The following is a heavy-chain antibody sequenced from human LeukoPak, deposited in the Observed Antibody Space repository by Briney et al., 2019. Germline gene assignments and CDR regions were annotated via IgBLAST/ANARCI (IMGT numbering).Heavy chain of an antibody. CDR3: ARTSLVRDRPSYYMGPFDY. CDR2: INPSGGRT. Sequence: ASVKVSCKASGYTFTNYYMHWVRQAPGQGLEWMGIINPSGGRTAYAQRFQGRVTVTSDMSTSTVYMELSSLTSEGTAVYYCARTSLVRDRPSYYMGPFDYWGQGALVTVSS. V-gene: IGHV1-46*01. CDR1: GYTFTNYY. J-gene: IGHJ4*02. D-gene: IGHD1-26*01.